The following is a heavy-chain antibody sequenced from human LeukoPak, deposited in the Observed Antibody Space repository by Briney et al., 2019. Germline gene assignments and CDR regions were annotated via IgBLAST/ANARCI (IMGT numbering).Heavy chain of an antibody. CDR1: GGTFSSYA. CDR2: IIPIFGTA. V-gene: IGHV1-69*13. Sequence: RASVTVSCKASGGTFSSYAISWVRQAPGQGLEWMGGIIPIFGTANYAQKFQGRVTITADESTSTAYMELSSLRSEDTAVYYCARGVGYYDSSGYYHRYNWFDPWGQGTLVTVSS. D-gene: IGHD3-22*01. CDR3: ARGVGYYDSSGYYHRYNWFDP. J-gene: IGHJ5*02.